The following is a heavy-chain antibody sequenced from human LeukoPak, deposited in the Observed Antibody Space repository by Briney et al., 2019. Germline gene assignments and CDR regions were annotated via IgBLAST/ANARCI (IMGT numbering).Heavy chain of an antibody. CDR2: IYYSGST. CDR1: GGSISSYY. CDR3: ARQFTIFGVVTGFDP. D-gene: IGHD3-3*01. V-gene: IGHV4-59*01. Sequence: SETLSLTCTVSGGSISSYYWSWIRQPPGKGLEWIGYIYYSGSTNYNPSLKSRVTISVGTSKNQFSLKLSSVTAADTAVYYCARQFTIFGVVTGFDPWGQGTLVTVSS. J-gene: IGHJ5*02.